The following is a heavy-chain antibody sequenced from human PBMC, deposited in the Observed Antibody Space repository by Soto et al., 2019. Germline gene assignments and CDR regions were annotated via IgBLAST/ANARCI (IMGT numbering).Heavy chain of an antibody. Sequence: SVKVSCKASGGTFSSYAISWVRQAPGQGLEWMGGIIPIFGTANYAQKFQGRVTITADESTSTAYMELSSLRSEDTAVYYCARGHSSSPPYYYYGMDVWGQGTTVTVSS. CDR2: IIPIFGTA. J-gene: IGHJ6*02. CDR3: ARGHSSSPPYYYYGMDV. CDR1: GGTFSSYA. D-gene: IGHD6-6*01. V-gene: IGHV1-69*13.